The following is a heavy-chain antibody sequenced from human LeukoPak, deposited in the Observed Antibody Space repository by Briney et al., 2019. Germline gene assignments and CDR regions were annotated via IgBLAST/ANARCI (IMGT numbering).Heavy chain of an antibody. Sequence: GGSLRPSCAVSGFTVNSNHMSWVRQAPGKGLEWVSVIYRSGNTNYAESVKGRFTISRDNSKNTLYLQMNSLRAEDTAVYYCARDLLISNTWYLGDYWGQGTLVTVSS. D-gene: IGHD3-3*02. J-gene: IGHJ4*02. CDR3: ARDLLISNTWYLGDY. CDR2: IYRSGNT. V-gene: IGHV3-66*01. CDR1: GFTVNSNH.